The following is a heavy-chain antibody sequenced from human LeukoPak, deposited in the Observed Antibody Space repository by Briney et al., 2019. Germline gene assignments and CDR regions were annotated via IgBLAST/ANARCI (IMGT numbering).Heavy chain of an antibody. J-gene: IGHJ6*03. CDR2: INPNSGGT. CDR1: GYTFTGYY. Sequence: ASVKVSCKASGYTFTGYYMHWVRQAPGQGLEWMGWINPNSGGTNYAQKFQGRVTMTRDTSISTAYMELSRLRSGDTAVYYCARELRAPTIFGVVISSMDVWGKGTTVTVSS. V-gene: IGHV1-2*02. D-gene: IGHD3-3*01. CDR3: ARELRAPTIFGVVISSMDV.